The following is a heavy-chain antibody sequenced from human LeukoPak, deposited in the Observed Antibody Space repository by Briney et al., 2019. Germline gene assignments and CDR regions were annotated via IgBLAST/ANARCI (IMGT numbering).Heavy chain of an antibody. CDR2: INHSGST. V-gene: IGHV4-34*01. Sequence: SETLSLTCAVYGGSFSGYYWSWIRQPPGKGLEWIGEINHSGSTNYNPSLKSRVTISVDTSKNQFSLKLSSVAAADTAVYYCARVEWERAFDIWGQGTMVTVSS. J-gene: IGHJ3*02. D-gene: IGHD1-26*01. CDR1: GGSFSGYY. CDR3: ARVEWERAFDI.